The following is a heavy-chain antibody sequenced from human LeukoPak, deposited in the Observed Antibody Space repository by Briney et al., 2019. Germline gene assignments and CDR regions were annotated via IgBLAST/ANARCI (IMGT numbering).Heavy chain of an antibody. CDR1: GFTFSSYS. CDR2: ISSSSSYI. J-gene: IGHJ4*02. CDR3: ARDPWYYYDSSGYFTPYFDY. V-gene: IGHV3-21*01. Sequence: KPGGSLRLSCAASGFTFSSYSMNWVRQAPGKGLEWGSSISSSSSYIYYADSVKGRFTISRDNAKNSLYLQMNSLRAEDTAVYYCARDPWYYYDSSGYFTPYFDYWGQGTLVTVSS. D-gene: IGHD3-22*01.